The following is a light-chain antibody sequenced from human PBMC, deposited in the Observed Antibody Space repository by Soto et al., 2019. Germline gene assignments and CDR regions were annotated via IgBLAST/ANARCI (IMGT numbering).Light chain of an antibody. CDR3: LQSYSTPRKT. CDR2: AAS. Sequence: DIQMAQSPSSLSASVGDRVTITCRASQSISSYLNWYQQKPGKAPKLLIYAASSLQSGVPSRFSGNGSGTDFTLTISSLQPDDFATYYCLQSYSTPRKTIGQGTKLEIK. V-gene: IGKV1-39*01. J-gene: IGKJ2*01. CDR1: QSISSY.